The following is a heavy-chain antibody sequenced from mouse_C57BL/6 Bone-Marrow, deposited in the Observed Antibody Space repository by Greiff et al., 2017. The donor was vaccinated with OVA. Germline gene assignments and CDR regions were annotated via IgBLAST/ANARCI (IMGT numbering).Heavy chain of an antibody. CDR1: GYSFTSYY. CDR3: ARSGDYDGYGYFDV. D-gene: IGHD2-4*01. CDR2: IYPGSGNT. V-gene: IGHV1-66*01. Sequence: QVQLQQSGPELVKPGASVKISCKASGYSFTSYYIHWVKQRPGQGLEWIGWIYPGSGNTKYNEKFKGKATLTADTSSSTAYMQLSSLTSEDSAVYYCARSGDYDGYGYFDVWGTGATVTVSS. J-gene: IGHJ1*03.